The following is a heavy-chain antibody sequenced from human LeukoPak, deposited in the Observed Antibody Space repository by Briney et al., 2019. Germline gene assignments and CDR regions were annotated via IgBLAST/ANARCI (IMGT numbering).Heavy chain of an antibody. CDR2: INPSGGST. J-gene: IGHJ6*02. Sequence: ASVKVSCKASGYTFTSYYMHWVRQAPGQGLEWMGIINPSGGSTSYAQKFQGRVTMTRDTSTSTVYMELSSLRSEDTAVYYCARENIVVVTAILADYGMGVWGQGTTVTVSS. D-gene: IGHD2-21*02. CDR3: ARENIVVVTAILADYGMGV. V-gene: IGHV1-46*01. CDR1: GYTFTSYY.